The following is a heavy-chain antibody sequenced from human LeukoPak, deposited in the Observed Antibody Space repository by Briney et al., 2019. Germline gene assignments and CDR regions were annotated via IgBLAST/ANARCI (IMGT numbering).Heavy chain of an antibody. CDR3: AKDGSGWYFFDY. D-gene: IGHD6-19*01. CDR1: GFTFSSYA. J-gene: IGHJ4*02. Sequence: GGSLRLSCAASGFTFSSYAMSWVRQAPGRGLEWVSAISGSGGSTYYADSVKGRFTISRDNSKNTLYLQMNSLRAEDTAVYYCAKDGSGWYFFDYWGQGTLVTVSS. CDR2: ISGSGGST. V-gene: IGHV3-23*01.